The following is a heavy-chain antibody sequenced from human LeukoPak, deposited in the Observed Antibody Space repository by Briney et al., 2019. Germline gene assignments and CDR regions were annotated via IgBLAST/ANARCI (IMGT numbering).Heavy chain of an antibody. V-gene: IGHV3-30*18. D-gene: IGHD2/OR15-2a*01. CDR3: AKGAIVPAHFPANLYYYYGMDV. Sequence: AGGSLRLSCAASGFTFSSYGMHWVRQAPGKGLEWVAVISYDGSNKYYADSVKGRFTISRDNSKNTLYLQMNSLRAEDTAVYYCAKGAIVPAHFPANLYYYYGMDVWGQGTTVTVSS. J-gene: IGHJ6*02. CDR2: ISYDGSNK. CDR1: GFTFSSYG.